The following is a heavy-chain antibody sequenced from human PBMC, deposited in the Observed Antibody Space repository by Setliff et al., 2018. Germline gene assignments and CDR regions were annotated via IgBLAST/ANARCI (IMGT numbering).Heavy chain of an antibody. CDR3: ARPTWGPDAFDI. CDR2: IYHSGST. J-gene: IGHJ3*02. D-gene: IGHD3-16*01. Sequence: SETLSLTCAVSGYSISSGYYWGWIRQPPGKGLEWIGSIYHSGSTYYNPSLKSRVTISVDTSKNRFSLKLSSVTAADTAVYYCARPTWGPDAFDIWGQGTMVTVSS. CDR1: GYSISSGYY. V-gene: IGHV4-38-2*01.